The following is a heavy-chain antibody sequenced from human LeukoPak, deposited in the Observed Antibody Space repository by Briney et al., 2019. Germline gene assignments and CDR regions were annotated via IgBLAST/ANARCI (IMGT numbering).Heavy chain of an antibody. V-gene: IGHV4-39*01. CDR2: IYYSGST. D-gene: IGHD1-7*01. CDR1: GGSISSSSYY. Sequence: SETLSFTCTVSGGSISSSSYYWGWIRQPPGKGLEWIGSIYYSGSTYYNPSLKSRVTISVDTSKNQFSLKLSSVTAADTAVYYCARIRNWNYVDWGQGTLVTVSS. CDR3: ARIRNWNYVD. J-gene: IGHJ4*02.